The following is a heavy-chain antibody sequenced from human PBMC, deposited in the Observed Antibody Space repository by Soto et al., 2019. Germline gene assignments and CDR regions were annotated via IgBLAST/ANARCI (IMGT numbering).Heavy chain of an antibody. V-gene: IGHV3-30*18. CDR2: ISYDGNNDK. D-gene: IGHD1-26*01. J-gene: IGHJ4*02. CDR3: AKRGSGSYYID. Sequence: GGSLRLSCAASGFTFSSYGMHWVRQAPGKGLEWVAVISYDGNNDKYYADSVKGRFTISRDNSKNTLYLQMNSLRAEDTAVYYCAKRGSGSYYIDWGQGTLVTVSS. CDR1: GFTFSSYG.